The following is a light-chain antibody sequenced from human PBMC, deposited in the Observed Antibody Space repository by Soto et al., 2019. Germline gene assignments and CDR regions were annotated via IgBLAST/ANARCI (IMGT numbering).Light chain of an antibody. CDR3: AAWDDSLNVV. CDR2: GNN. Sequence: QSVLTQPPSASGTPGQRVTISCSGSSSNIGSRTVNWYQQLPGTAPKLLIYGNNQRPSGVPDRFSGSKSGASASLAISGLQSEDEADYYCAAWDDSLNVVFGGGTQVTVL. J-gene: IGLJ2*01. CDR1: SSNIGSRT. V-gene: IGLV1-44*01.